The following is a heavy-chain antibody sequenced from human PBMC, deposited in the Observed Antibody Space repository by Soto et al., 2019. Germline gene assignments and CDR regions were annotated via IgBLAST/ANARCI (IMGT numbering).Heavy chain of an antibody. J-gene: IGHJ4*02. Sequence: ASEALSLTCTVSGGSISSSSYYWGWIRQPPGKGLEWIGSIYYSGSTYYNPSLKSRVTISVDTSKNQFSLKLSSVTAADTAVYYCAREGGYMVRGVMSYFDYWGQGTLVTVSS. D-gene: IGHD3-10*01. CDR1: GGSISSSSYY. CDR3: AREGGYMVRGVMSYFDY. V-gene: IGHV4-39*02. CDR2: IYYSGST.